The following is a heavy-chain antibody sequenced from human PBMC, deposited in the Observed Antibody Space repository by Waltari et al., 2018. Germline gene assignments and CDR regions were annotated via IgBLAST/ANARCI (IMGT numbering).Heavy chain of an antibody. CDR1: GHPPTTYN. CDR3: ARDSGMEHGLSSGSWFYYMDV. V-gene: IGHV4-59*01. Sequence: QVQLLESGPRLGKPSETLSRNCSAPGHPPTTYNSSVTRHAPGKGWECIVYIYHSGSTVYNPSLRSRATISVDTSKNQFSLKVTSVTAADTAVYYCARDSGMEHGLSSGSWFYYMDVWGKGTTVTVSS. CDR2: IYHSGST. D-gene: IGHD3-10*01. J-gene: IGHJ6*03.